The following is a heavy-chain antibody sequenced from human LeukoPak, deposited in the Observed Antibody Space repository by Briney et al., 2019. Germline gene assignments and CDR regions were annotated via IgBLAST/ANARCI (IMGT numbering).Heavy chain of an antibody. V-gene: IGHV4-59*08. CDR3: ARHPDQGGRHFDY. CDR2: IYYSGST. CDR1: GGSISSYY. J-gene: IGHJ4*02. Sequence: PSETLSLTCTVSGGSISSYYWSWIRQPPGKALEGIGYIYYSGSTNYNPSLMSRVTISVDTSKNQFSLKLSSVTAADTAVYYCARHPDQGGRHFDYWGQGTLVTVSS.